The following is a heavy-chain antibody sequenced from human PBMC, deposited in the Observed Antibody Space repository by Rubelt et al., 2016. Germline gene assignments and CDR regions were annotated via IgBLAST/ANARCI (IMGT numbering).Heavy chain of an antibody. CDR2: IYYSGST. V-gene: IGHV4-59*12. CDR3: AIMTTVTTYAFDI. CDR1: GGSISAYY. J-gene: IGHJ3*02. Sequence: QVQLQESGPGLVKPSETLSLTCTVSGGSISAYYCSWIRQPPGKGLEWIGYIYYSGSTSYNPSLKRRFTISVDTSKNQFSLKLGTGTAADTAVYYCAIMTTVTTYAFDIWGQGTLVTVSS. D-gene: IGHD4-17*01.